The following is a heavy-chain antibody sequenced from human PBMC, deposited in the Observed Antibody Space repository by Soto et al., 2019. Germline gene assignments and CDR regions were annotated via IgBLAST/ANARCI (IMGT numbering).Heavy chain of an antibody. D-gene: IGHD3-10*01. CDR2: IKQDGSEK. V-gene: IGHV3-7*01. J-gene: IGHJ3*02. CDR3: AREGTPYYGSGIGAFDI. CDR1: GFTFSSYW. Sequence: GGSLRLSCASSGFTFSSYWMSLVRQAPGKGLEWVANIKQDGSEKYYVDSVKGRFTISRDNAKNSLYLQMNSLRAEDTAVYYCAREGTPYYGSGIGAFDIWGQGTMVTVSS.